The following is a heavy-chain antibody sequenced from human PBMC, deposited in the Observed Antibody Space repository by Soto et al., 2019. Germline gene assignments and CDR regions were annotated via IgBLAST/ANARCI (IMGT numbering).Heavy chain of an antibody. CDR1: GGSINACGKS. V-gene: IGHV4-30-2*01. Sequence: SETLCLSCAVSGGSINACGKSWSWIPQRPGKGLEWIGYIYNSGSTYYNPALMRRGTISVDRSKNKFSLKLSYVTAADTAVYYCARVHTATAYHYFDYWGQGTLVTVSS. J-gene: IGHJ4*02. CDR3: ARVHTATAYHYFDY. D-gene: IGHD5-18*01. CDR2: IYNSGST.